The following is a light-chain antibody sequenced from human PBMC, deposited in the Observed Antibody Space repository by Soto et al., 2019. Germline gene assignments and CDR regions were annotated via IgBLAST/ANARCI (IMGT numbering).Light chain of an antibody. J-gene: IGKJ2*01. Sequence: DIQMTQSPSTLSASVGARVTSTCRASQSIGTWLAWYQQKPGKAPKLLIYDASTLESGVPSRFSGSGSGTEFTLIISSLQPDDFATYYCQQYDTYSMYTFGQGTKVDIK. CDR3: QQYDTYSMYT. V-gene: IGKV1-5*01. CDR2: DAS. CDR1: QSIGTW.